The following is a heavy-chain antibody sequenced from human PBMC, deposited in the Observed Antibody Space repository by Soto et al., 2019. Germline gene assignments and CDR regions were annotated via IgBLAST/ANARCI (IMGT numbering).Heavy chain of an antibody. D-gene: IGHD6-19*01. V-gene: IGHV1-18*01. CDR3: ARDNGQWLVSN. Sequence: QVQLVQSGAEVKKPGASVTVSCKTSGYIFTSYGISWVRQAPGQGPEWMGTITTYNGHTKYAQRFQGRVIMTTDTYTNTAYLELSNLTSDDTAVYYCARDNGQWLVSNWGQGTRVTVSS. CDR2: ITTYNGHT. CDR1: GYIFTSYG. J-gene: IGHJ4*02.